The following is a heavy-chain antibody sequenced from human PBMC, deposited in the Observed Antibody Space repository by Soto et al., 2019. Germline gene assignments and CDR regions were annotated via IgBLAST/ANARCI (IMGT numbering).Heavy chain of an antibody. Sequence: QVQLVQSGAEVKKPGASVKVSCKASGYTFTNYGISWVRQAPGQGLEWMGWISGDNGNTNYAQKFQGRVTMTTDTSTSTVYMELRSLRSDDTAVYYCAREGLLWYYGMDVWGQGTTVTVSS. CDR3: AREGLLWYYGMDV. CDR1: GYTFTNYG. D-gene: IGHD2-15*01. J-gene: IGHJ6*02. CDR2: ISGDNGNT. V-gene: IGHV1-18*01.